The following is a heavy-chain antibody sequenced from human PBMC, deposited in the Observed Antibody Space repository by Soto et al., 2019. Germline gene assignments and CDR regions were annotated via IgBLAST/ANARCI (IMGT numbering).Heavy chain of an antibody. V-gene: IGHV1-18*01. CDR1: GYTFTSYG. Sequence: ASVKVSCKASGYTFTSYGISWVRQAPGQGLEWVGWISPYNGDTNYAQKLQGRVTMTTDTFTSTAYMELRSLISDDPAVYYCAGATQLSNRGAGGLFDPWGQGTLVTVSS. D-gene: IGHD2-2*01. CDR2: ISPYNGDT. CDR3: AGATQLSNRGAGGLFDP. J-gene: IGHJ5*02.